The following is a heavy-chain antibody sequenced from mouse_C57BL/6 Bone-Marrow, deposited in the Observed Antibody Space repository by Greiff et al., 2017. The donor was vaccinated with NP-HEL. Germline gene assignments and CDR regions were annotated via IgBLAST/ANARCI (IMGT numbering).Heavy chain of an antibody. J-gene: IGHJ3*01. CDR3: ARGGYDYAWFAY. CDR1: GYTFTSYW. Sequence: QVQLQQPGAELVRPGTSVKLSCKASGYTFTSYWMHWVKQRPGQGLEWIGVIDPSDSYTNYNQKFKGKATLTVDTSSSTAYMQLSSLTSDDSAVYYCARGGYDYAWFAYWGQGTLVTVSA. D-gene: IGHD2-4*01. V-gene: IGHV1-59*01. CDR2: IDPSDSYT.